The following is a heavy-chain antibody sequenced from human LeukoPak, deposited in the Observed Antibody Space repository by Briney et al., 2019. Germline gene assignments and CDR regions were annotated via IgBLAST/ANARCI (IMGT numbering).Heavy chain of an antibody. J-gene: IGHJ4*02. D-gene: IGHD3-10*01. Sequence: PSETLSLTCTVSGVALTSTSYFWGWVRQPPGTGLEWIGSIDYIGSTYYNPSLQSRVTISVDTSKNRFSLKLISVTAADTAVYYCARHPSSMVRGVINRFDYWGQGTLVTVSS. V-gene: IGHV4-39*01. CDR3: ARHPSSMVRGVINRFDY. CDR1: GVALTSTSYF. CDR2: IDYIGST.